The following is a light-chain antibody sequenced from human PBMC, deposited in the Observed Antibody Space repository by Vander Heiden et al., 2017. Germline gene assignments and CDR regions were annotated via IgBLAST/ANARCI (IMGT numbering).Light chain of an antibody. CDR2: DAS. CDR1: QYQSVH. V-gene: IGKV3-20*01. Sequence: VLTQSPGTLSLSPGDTATLSCRASQYQSVHLAWYQHKPGQAPRLLIYDASNRATGVPDRFSGSGSGTDFTLTVSRLEPEDVAVYYCLRYSTPTPYTFGQGTKLEIE. CDR3: LRYSTPTPYT. J-gene: IGKJ2*01.